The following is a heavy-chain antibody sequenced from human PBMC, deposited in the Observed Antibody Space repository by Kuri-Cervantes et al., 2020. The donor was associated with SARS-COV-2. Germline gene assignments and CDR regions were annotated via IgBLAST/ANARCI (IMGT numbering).Heavy chain of an antibody. CDR1: GFTFSSYS. CDR3: AKDRGYCSSTSCYNGYFQH. CDR2: ISYVGSNK. J-gene: IGHJ1*01. V-gene: IGHV3-30*18. Sequence: GGSLRLSCAASGFTFSSYSMNWVRQAPGKGLEWEAVISYVGSNKYYADSVKGRFTISIDNSKNTLYLQMNSLRAEDTAVYYCAKDRGYCSSTSCYNGYFQHWGQGTLVTVSS. D-gene: IGHD2-2*01.